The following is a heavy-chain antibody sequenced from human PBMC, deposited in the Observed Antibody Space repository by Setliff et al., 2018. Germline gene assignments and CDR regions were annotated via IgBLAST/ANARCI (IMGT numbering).Heavy chain of an antibody. CDR2: IHPGGGSS. V-gene: IGHV1-46*01. J-gene: IGHJ4*02. Sequence: GASVKVSCKASGYSLSSYYMHWVRQAPGQGPEWMGIIHPGGGSSSSVQKFQGRVTMTRDTSTSTVYMELSSLTSEDTAIYYCARGGLAAAGRKGVFEYWGQGTLVTVSS. CDR1: GYSLSSYY. D-gene: IGHD6-13*01. CDR3: ARGGLAAAGRKGVFEY.